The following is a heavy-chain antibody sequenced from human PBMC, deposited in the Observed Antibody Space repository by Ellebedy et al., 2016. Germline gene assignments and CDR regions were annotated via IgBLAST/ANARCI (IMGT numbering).Heavy chain of an antibody. D-gene: IGHD5-12*01. V-gene: IGHV4-39*07. CDR2: IYYSGST. CDR1: GGSISSSSYY. CDR3: ARADVDYYYGMDV. Sequence: SETLSLXCSVSGGSISSSSYYWGWIRQPPGKGLEWIGSIYYSGSTYYNPSLKSRVTISVDTSKNQFSLKLSSVTAADTAVYYCARADVDYYYGMDVWGQGTTVTVSS. J-gene: IGHJ6*02.